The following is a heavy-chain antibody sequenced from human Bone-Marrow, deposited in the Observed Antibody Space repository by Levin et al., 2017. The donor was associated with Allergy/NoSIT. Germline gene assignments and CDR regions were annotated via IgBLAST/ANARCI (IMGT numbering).Heavy chain of an antibody. Sequence: PVASVKVSCKASGYTFTSYAMNWVRQAPGQGLEWMGWINTNTGNPTYAQGFTGRFVFSLDTSVSTAYLQISSLKAEDTAVYYCARDPGWALTTVTTNDLYYYYGMDVWGQGTTVTVSS. CDR1: GYTFTSYA. V-gene: IGHV7-4-1*02. CDR3: ARDPGWALTTVTTNDLYYYYGMDV. J-gene: IGHJ6*02. CDR2: INTNTGNP. D-gene: IGHD4-17*01.